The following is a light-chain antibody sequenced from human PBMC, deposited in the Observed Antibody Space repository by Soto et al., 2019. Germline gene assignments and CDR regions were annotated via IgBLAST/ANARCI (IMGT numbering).Light chain of an antibody. J-gene: IGLJ3*02. CDR2: SND. CDR1: SSNLGSNT. V-gene: IGLV1-44*01. CDR3: AAWDDSLNGWV. Sequence: QSVLTQPPSASGTPGQRVSISCSGSSSNLGSNTANWYQQLPGTAPKLLIYSNDQRPSGVPDRFSGSKSDTSASLAISGLQSEDESDYYCAAWDDSLNGWVFGGGTKVTVL.